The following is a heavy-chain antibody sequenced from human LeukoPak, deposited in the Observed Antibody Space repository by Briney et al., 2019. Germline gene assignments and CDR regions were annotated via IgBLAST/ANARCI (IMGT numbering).Heavy chain of an antibody. V-gene: IGHV3-23*01. CDR1: GLTFSSYA. CDR3: AKDEPDYYDSSGYRHYYNGMDV. CDR2: ISGSGGST. J-gene: IGHJ6*02. Sequence: GGSLRLSCAASGLTFSSYAMSWVRQAPGKGLEWVSAISGSGGSTYYADSVKGRFTISRDNSKNTLYLQMNSLRAEDTAVYYCAKDEPDYYDSSGYRHYYNGMDVWGQGTTVTVSS. D-gene: IGHD3-22*01.